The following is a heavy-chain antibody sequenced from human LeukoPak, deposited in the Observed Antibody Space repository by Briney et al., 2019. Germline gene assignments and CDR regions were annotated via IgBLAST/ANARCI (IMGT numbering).Heavy chain of an antibody. Sequence: GESLKISCKGSGYSFTSYWIGWVRQVPGKGLEWMGIIWPDDSDKSYSPSFQGQVTISADKSISTAYLQWSSLKASDAAMYYCARQGKDGYRVVDYWGQGTLVTVSS. D-gene: IGHD5-24*01. CDR1: GYSFTSYW. V-gene: IGHV5-51*01. CDR3: ARQGKDGYRVVDY. CDR2: IWPDDSDK. J-gene: IGHJ4*02.